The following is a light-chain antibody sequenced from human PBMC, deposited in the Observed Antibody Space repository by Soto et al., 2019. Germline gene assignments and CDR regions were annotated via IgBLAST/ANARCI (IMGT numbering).Light chain of an antibody. V-gene: IGKV3-11*01. CDR3: QQRDNWPGFT. Sequence: EIVLTQSPATLSLSPGERTTLSCRASQSVSTYLAWYQQTPGKAPRLLIHDASNRAPRIPARFSVSGSGTDFTLTISGLQPEDFAVYYCQQRDNWPGFTCGLGAKVDIK. J-gene: IGKJ3*01. CDR1: QSVSTY. CDR2: DAS.